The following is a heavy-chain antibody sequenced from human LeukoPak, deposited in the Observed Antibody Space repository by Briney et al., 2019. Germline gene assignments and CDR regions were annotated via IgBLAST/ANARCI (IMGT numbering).Heavy chain of an antibody. Sequence: PGGSLRLSCAASGFTFSSYAMSWVRQAPGKGLEWVAVISHDGSNKDYADSVKGRITISRDNSKKTLYLQMNSLRVEDTAMYYCARDAGGFRLEELYHYYCYGMDVWGQGTPVTVSS. D-gene: IGHD3-16*01. V-gene: IGHV3-30*04. J-gene: IGHJ6*02. CDR2: ISHDGSNK. CDR1: GFTFSSYA. CDR3: ARDAGGFRLEELYHYYCYGMDV.